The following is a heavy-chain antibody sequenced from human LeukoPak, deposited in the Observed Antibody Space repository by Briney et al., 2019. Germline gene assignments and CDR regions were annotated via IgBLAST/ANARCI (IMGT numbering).Heavy chain of an antibody. CDR1: GYTFTSYG. J-gene: IGHJ4*02. CDR3: ARLYDFWSGSNQHVGGNYDY. Sequence: ASVTVSFTASGYTFTSYGISWVRQAPGQGLEWMGWINAYNGNTNYAQKLQGRVTMTTDTSTSTAYMELRSLRSDDTAVYYCARLYDFWSGSNQHVGGNYDYWGQGTLVTVSS. CDR2: INAYNGNT. V-gene: IGHV1-18*01. D-gene: IGHD3-3*01.